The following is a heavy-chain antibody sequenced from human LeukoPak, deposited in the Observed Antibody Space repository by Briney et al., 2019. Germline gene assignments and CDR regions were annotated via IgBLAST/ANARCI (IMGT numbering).Heavy chain of an antibody. Sequence: GRSLRLSCAASGFTFDDYAMHWVRQAPGKGLEWVSGISWNSGSIGCADSVKGRFTISRDNAKNSLYLQMNSLRAEDTALYYCAKDMEQWLVRGYFDYWGQGTLVTVSS. D-gene: IGHD6-19*01. CDR1: GFTFDDYA. CDR3: AKDMEQWLVRGYFDY. V-gene: IGHV3-9*01. CDR2: ISWNSGSI. J-gene: IGHJ4*02.